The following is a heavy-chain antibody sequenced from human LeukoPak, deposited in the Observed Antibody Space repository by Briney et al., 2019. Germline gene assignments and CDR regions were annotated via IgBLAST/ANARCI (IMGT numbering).Heavy chain of an antibody. J-gene: IGHJ4*02. V-gene: IGHV3-23*01. D-gene: IGHD2-21*01. Sequence: GGSLRLSCAVSGITFTTNDVSWVRLAPGKGLEWVSTITKSGGSAYYADSVKGRFTISRDNSKDTLYLQMNSLRAEDTAVYYCANVVGGYWGQGALVTVSS. CDR3: ANVVGGY. CDR1: GITFTTND. CDR2: ITKSGGSA.